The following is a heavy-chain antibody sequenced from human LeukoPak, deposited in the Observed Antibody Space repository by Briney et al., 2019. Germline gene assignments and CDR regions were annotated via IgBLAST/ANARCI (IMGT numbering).Heavy chain of an antibody. CDR1: GGSFSGYY. CDR2: INHSGST. D-gene: IGHD3-10*01. J-gene: IGHJ4*02. V-gene: IGHV4-34*01. CDR3: ARAGTALLWFGELIDY. Sequence: SETLSLTCAVYGGSFSGYYWSWIRQPPGKGLEWIGEINHSGSTNYNPSLKSRVTISVDTSKNQFSLKLSSVTAADTAVYYCARAGTALLWFGELIDYWGQGALVTVSS.